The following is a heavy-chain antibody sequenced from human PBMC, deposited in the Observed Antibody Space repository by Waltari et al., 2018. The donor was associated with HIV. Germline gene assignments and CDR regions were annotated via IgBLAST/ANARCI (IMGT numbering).Heavy chain of an antibody. Sequence: QITLKESGPTLVKPTQTLTLTCTFSGFSLSTSGVGVGWIRPPPGKALEWLALIYWNDDKRYSPSLKSRLTITKDTSKNQVVLTMTNMDPVDTATYYCAHTNVVVATPYYYYYGMDVWGQGTTVTVSS. V-gene: IGHV2-5*01. J-gene: IGHJ6*02. CDR2: IYWNDDK. CDR1: GFSLSTSGVG. D-gene: IGHD5-12*01. CDR3: AHTNVVVATPYYYYYGMDV.